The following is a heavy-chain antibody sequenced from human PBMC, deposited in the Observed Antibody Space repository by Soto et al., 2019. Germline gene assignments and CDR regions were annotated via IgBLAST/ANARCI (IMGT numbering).Heavy chain of an antibody. D-gene: IGHD3-22*01. V-gene: IGHV4-30-2*01. CDR1: GGSISSGGYS. CDR2: IYHSGST. Sequence: SETLSLTCAVSGGSISSGGYSWRWIRQPPGKGLEWIGYIYHSGSTYYNPALKSRVTISVDRSKNQFSLKLSSVTAADTAVYYCARGGTDDYYDSSGLDAFDIWGQGTMVT. J-gene: IGHJ3*02. CDR3: ARGGTDDYYDSSGLDAFDI.